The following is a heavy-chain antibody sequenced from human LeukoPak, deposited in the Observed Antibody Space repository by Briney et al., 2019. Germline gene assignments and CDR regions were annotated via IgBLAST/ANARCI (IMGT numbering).Heavy chain of an antibody. V-gene: IGHV3-23*01. J-gene: IGHJ4*02. Sequence: PGGSLRLSCAASGFTFSSYWMSWVRQAPGKGLEWVSLISWDGGSTYYADSVKGRFTIPRDNSKNTLYLQMNSLRAEDTAVYYCAKDRYYYGSGSYSPLDYWGQGTLVTVSS. CDR3: AKDRYYYGSGSYSPLDY. D-gene: IGHD3-10*01. CDR2: ISWDGGST. CDR1: GFTFSSYW.